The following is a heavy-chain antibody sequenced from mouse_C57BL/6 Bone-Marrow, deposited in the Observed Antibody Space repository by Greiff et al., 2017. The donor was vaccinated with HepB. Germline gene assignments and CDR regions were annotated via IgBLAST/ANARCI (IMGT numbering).Heavy chain of an antibody. D-gene: IGHD1-1*01. J-gene: IGHJ2*01. CDR3: ARYAYGSLDY. V-gene: IGHV7-3*01. Sequence: EVMLVESGGGLVQPGGSLSLSCAASGFTFTDYYMSWVRQPPGKALEWLGFIRNKANGYTTEYSASVKGRSTISRDNSQSILYLQMNALRAEDSATYYCARYAYGSLDYWGQGTTLTVSS. CDR1: GFTFTDYY. CDR2: IRNKANGYTT.